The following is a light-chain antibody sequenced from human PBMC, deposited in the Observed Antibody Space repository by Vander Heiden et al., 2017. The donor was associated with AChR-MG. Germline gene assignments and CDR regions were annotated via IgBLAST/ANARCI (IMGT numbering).Light chain of an antibody. CDR1: SSMIGSIT. V-gene: IGLV1-44*01. J-gene: IGLJ3*02. Sequence: QSVLTQPPSASGTPGQRVTISCSGSSSMIGSITVNWYKQLPGTAPNLLTYSNNQRPSGVPDRFSGSKSGTSASLAISGLQSEDEAGYFCAAWDDSLSGWVFGGGTKLTVL. CDR3: AAWDDSLSGWV. CDR2: SNN.